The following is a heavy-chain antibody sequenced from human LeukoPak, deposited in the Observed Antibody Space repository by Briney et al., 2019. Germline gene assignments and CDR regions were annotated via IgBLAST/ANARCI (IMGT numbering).Heavy chain of an antibody. V-gene: IGHV1-24*01. CDR1: GYTLTELS. D-gene: IGHD2-15*01. CDR2: FDPEDGET. Sequence: GASVKVSCKVSGYTLTELSMHWVRQAPGKGFEWMGGFDPEDGETIYAQKFQGRVTMTEDTSTDTAYMELSSLRSEDTAVYYCATITDIVVVVAATRSYAFDIWGQGTMVTVSS. CDR3: ATITDIVVVVAATRSYAFDI. J-gene: IGHJ3*02.